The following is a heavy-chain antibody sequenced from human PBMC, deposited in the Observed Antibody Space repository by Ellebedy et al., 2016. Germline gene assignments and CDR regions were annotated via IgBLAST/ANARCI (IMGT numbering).Heavy chain of an antibody. D-gene: IGHD6-19*01. Sequence: GGSLRLSCSASGFTIGAYAMSWFRQAPGKGLEWVANIKQHGSEKDYVDSVKGRLTISRDDAKNSLYLQMNSLRDEDTAVYYCARDPGSGWYFDYWGQGTLVTVSS. J-gene: IGHJ4*02. CDR3: ARDPGSGWYFDY. V-gene: IGHV3-7*01. CDR1: GFTIGAYA. CDR2: IKQHGSEK.